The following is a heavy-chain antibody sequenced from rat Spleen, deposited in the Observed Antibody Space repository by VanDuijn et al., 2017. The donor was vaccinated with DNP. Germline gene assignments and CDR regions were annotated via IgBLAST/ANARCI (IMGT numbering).Heavy chain of an antibody. J-gene: IGHJ4*01. CDR1: GFTFSSYW. V-gene: IGHV5-58*01. CDR3: ARHGEVPTRYAMDA. D-gene: IGHD2-1*01. CDR2: INTDGGST. Sequence: EVQLVETGGGLVQPGRSLKLSCVASGFTFSSYWMFWVRQAPGKGLEWVASINTDGGSTYYLDSVKGRFTISRDNAKTTLYLQMDSLRSEETATYYCARHGEVPTRYAMDAWGQGSLVTVSS.